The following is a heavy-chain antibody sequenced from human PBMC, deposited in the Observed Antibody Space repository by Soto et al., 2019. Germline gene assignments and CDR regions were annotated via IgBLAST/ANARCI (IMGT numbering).Heavy chain of an antibody. CDR3: ARIIAAAGYYYYGMDV. J-gene: IGHJ6*02. CDR2: IYYSGST. V-gene: IGHV4-59*01. Sequence: KTSETLSLTCTVSGGSISSYYWSWIRQPPGKGLEWIGYIYYSGSTNYNPSLKSRVTISVDTSKNQFSLKLSSVTAADTAVYYCARIIAAAGYYYYGMDVWGQGTTVTVSS. D-gene: IGHD6-13*01. CDR1: GGSISSYY.